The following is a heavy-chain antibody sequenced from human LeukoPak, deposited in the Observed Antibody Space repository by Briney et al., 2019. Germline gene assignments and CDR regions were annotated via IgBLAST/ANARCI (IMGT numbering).Heavy chain of an antibody. J-gene: IGHJ6*02. V-gene: IGHV1-8*01. Sequence: ASVKVSCKASGYTFTSYDINWVRQATGQGLEWMGWMNPNSGNTGYAQKFQGRVTMTRNTSISTAYMELSSLRSEDTAVYYCARGFQPGRWWSSWGYYYYGMDVWGQGTTVTVSS. CDR1: GYTFTSYD. CDR3: ARGFQPGRWWSSWGYYYYGMDV. D-gene: IGHD2-15*01. CDR2: MNPNSGNT.